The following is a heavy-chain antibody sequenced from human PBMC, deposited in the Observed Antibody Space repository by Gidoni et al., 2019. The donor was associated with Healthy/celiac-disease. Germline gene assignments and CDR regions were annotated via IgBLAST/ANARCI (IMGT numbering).Heavy chain of an antibody. CDR1: GFTISGAA. CDR2: SRSKANSYAT. J-gene: IGHJ2*01. D-gene: IGHD6-13*01. CDR3: TRQGSSYFDL. Sequence: VQLVESGGGLVQPGGSLTLSCAASGFTISGAAMHWVRQASGKGLEWVGRSRSKANSYATAYAASVKGRFTSSRDDSKNTAYLQMNSLKTEDTAVYYCTRQGSSYFDLWGRGTLVTVSS. V-gene: IGHV3-73*02.